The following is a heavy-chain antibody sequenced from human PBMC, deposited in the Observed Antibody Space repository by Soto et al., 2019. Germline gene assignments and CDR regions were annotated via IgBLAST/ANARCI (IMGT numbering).Heavy chain of an antibody. V-gene: IGHV3-9*01. D-gene: IGHD2-21*01. CDR1: GFTFDDYA. J-gene: IGHJ3*02. CDR2: ISWNSGSI. CDR3: AKDIVEAYCGGDCYDAFDI. Sequence: PGGSLRLSCAASGFTFDDYAMHWVRQAPGKGLEWVSGISWNSGSIGYADSVKGRFTTSRDNAKNSLYLQMNSLRAEDTALYYCAKDIVEAYCGGDCYDAFDIWGQGTMVTVSS.